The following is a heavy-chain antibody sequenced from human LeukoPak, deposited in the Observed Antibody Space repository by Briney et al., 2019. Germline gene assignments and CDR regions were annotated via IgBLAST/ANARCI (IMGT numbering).Heavy chain of an antibody. V-gene: IGHV1-46*01. D-gene: IGHD6-19*01. CDR1: GYTFTSYY. Sequence: ASVKVSCKASGYTFTSYYMHWVRQAPGQGLEWMGIINPSGGSTSYAQKFQGRVTMTRDMSTSTVYMERSSLRSEDTAVYYCAREKGPIAVAAPRLDYWGQGTLVTVSS. J-gene: IGHJ4*02. CDR2: INPSGGST. CDR3: AREKGPIAVAAPRLDY.